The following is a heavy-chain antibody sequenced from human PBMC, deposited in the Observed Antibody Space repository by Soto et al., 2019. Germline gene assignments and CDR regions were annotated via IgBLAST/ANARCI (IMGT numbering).Heavy chain of an antibody. V-gene: IGHV1-2*04. CDR1: GYTFTGYH. D-gene: IGHD1-26*01. J-gene: IGHJ5*02. CDR2: INTNSGDT. CDR3: ARWVGASNWFDP. Sequence: QVQLVQSGAEVKEPGASVKVSCKASGYTFTGYHIHWVRQAPGQGLEWMGWINTNSGDTNYAQNLQGWVTMTRDTSINTAYVELSRLRSDDTAVYYCARWVGASNWFDPWGQGTLVTVSS.